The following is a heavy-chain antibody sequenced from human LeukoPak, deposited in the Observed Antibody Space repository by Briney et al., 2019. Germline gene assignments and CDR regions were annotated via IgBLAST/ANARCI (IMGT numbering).Heavy chain of an antibody. CDR2: NNFAGLA. V-gene: IGHV4-4*07. J-gene: IGHJ4*02. Sequence: PSETLSLTCTVSGGSIHTYNWIWLRQPAGKGLEWIGRNNFAGLAYYNASLKSRVTILVDKPNNQFSLELTSVTAADTAVYYCARDREHSHGSDLDHWGQGILVSVSS. CDR3: ARDREHSHGSDLDH. CDR1: GGSIHTYN. D-gene: IGHD5-18*01.